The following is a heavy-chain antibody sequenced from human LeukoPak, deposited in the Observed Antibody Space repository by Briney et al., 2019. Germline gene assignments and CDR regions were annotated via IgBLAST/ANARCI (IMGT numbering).Heavy chain of an antibody. V-gene: IGHV3-7*01. D-gene: IGHD2-15*01. CDR2: IKQDGSEI. Sequence: GGSLRLSCAASGFTFSNYWMTWVRQAPGKGLEWVATIKQDGSEIFYVDSVKGRFTISRDNAKNSVYLQMNSLRAEDTAVYYCAKDNWPKLPPGGFFDSGGQEPLATVS. J-gene: IGHJ4*02. CDR1: GFTFSNYW. CDR3: AKDNWPKLPPGGFFDS.